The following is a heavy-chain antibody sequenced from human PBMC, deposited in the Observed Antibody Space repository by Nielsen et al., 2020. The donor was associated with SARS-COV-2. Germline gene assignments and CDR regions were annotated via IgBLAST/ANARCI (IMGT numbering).Heavy chain of an antibody. V-gene: IGHV3-11*04. CDR1: GFTFSDYY. Sequence: GESLKISCAASGFTFSDYYMSWIRQAPGKGLEWVSYISSSSSTIYYADSVKGRFTISRDNAKNSLYLQMNSLRDEDTAVYYCARGAAPYYYYYYMDVWGKGTTVTVSS. CDR2: ISSSSSTI. CDR3: ARGAAPYYYYYYMDV. J-gene: IGHJ6*03. D-gene: IGHD1-26*01.